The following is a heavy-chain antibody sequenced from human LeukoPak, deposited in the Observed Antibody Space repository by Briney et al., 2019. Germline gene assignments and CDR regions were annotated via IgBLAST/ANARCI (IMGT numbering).Heavy chain of an antibody. D-gene: IGHD2-15*01. Sequence: ASVKVSCKASGYTFTGYYMHWVRQAPGQGLEWMGWINPNSGGTNYAQKFQGRVTMTRDTSISTAYMELSRLRSDDTAVYYCARAHRRTDGTCFNWFDPWGQGTLVTVSS. CDR2: INPNSGGT. CDR3: ARAHRRTDGTCFNWFDP. CDR1: GYTFTGYY. V-gene: IGHV1-2*02. J-gene: IGHJ5*02.